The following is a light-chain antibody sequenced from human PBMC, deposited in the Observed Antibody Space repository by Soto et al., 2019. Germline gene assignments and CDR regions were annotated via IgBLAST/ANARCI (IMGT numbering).Light chain of an antibody. CDR1: SSNIGNNY. J-gene: IGLJ2*01. CDR3: GTWDSSLSAGI. CDR2: DNN. V-gene: IGLV1-51*01. Sequence: QSVLTQPPSVSAAPGQKVTISCSGSSSNIGNNYVSWYQQLPGTAPKLLIYDNNKRPSGIPDRFSGSKSRTSATLGITGLQTGDEADYYCGTWDSSLSAGIFGGGTKLTVL.